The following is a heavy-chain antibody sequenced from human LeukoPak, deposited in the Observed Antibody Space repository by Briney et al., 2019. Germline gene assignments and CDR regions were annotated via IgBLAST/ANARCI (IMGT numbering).Heavy chain of an antibody. V-gene: IGHV1-18*01. CDR2: ISVYNGNT. Sequence: ASVKVSCKASGYTFTSYGLTWVRQAPGQGLEWMGWISVYNGNTNYAQKFQGRVTMTTDTTTSTAYMELRSLRSDDTAVYYCARDRHGGNSHDYWGRGTLVTVSS. D-gene: IGHD4-23*01. J-gene: IGHJ4*02. CDR1: GYTFTSYG. CDR3: ARDRHGGNSHDY.